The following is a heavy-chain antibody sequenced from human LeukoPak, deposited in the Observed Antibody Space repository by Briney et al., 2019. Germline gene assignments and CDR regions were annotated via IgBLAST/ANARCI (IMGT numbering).Heavy chain of an antibody. V-gene: IGHV3-23*01. CDR1: GSTFSSYA. CDR3: AKEFIGTKRSYYFDY. D-gene: IGHD3-16*02. Sequence: PGGSLRLSCAASGSTFSSYAMSWVRQAPGKGLEWVSAISGSGGSTYYADSVKGRFTISRDNSKNTLYLQMNSLRAEDTAVYYCAKEFIGTKRSYYFDYWGQGTLVTVSS. CDR2: ISGSGGST. J-gene: IGHJ4*02.